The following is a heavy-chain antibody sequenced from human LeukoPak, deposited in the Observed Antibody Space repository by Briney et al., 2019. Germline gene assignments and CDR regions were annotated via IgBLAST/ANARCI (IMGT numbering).Heavy chain of an antibody. CDR1: GFTFSSYW. D-gene: IGHD3-22*01. CDR2: VNDDGSTT. CDR3: ARDDSSARANY. V-gene: IGHV3-74*01. J-gene: IGHJ4*02. Sequence: GGSLRLSCAASGFTFSSYWMHWVRQAPGKGLVWVSLVNDDGSTTVYADSVKGRFTISRDNAKNTLYLQMNSLRAEDTAVYYCARDDSSARANYWSQGALVTVSS.